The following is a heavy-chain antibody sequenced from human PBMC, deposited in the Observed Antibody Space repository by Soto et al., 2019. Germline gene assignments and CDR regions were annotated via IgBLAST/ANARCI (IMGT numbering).Heavy chain of an antibody. CDR2: IWFDGSDK. CDR3: ARQANSVETTGGFDY. J-gene: IGHJ4*02. Sequence: QVQLVDSGGGVVQPGRSLRLSCAASGFIFSSYGMHWVRQAPGKGLEWVAGIWFDGSDKYYADSVKGRFTISRDNFRSTLYLQMDALRAKVTAVYYCARQANSVETTGGFDYWGQGTLVTVSS. V-gene: IGHV3-33*01. CDR1: GFIFSSYG. D-gene: IGHD2-8*02.